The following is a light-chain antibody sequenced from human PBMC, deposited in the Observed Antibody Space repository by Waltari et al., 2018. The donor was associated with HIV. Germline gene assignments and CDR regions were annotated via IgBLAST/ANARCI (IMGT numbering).Light chain of an antibody. CDR2: GAS. CDR3: QQYNKWPPWT. J-gene: IGKJ1*01. Sequence: EIVMTQSPATLSVSPGERATLSCRASQSVGSNLAWYQQKPGQAPRRLIYGASTRATGIPGRFSGSGSGTEFTLTIRSLQSEDFAVYYCQQYNKWPPWTFGQGTKVEIK. V-gene: IGKV3-15*01. CDR1: QSVGSN.